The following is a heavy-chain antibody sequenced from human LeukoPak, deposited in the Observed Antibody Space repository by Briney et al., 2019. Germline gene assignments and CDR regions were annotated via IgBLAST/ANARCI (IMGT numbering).Heavy chain of an antibody. CDR3: ARGGGVGYYYYYMDV. D-gene: IGHD1-26*01. Sequence: PSETLSLTCTVSGGSIRSYYWSWIRQPPGKGLEWIGYIYYSGSTNYNPSLRSRVTISVDTSKNHFSLKLISGTAADTAVYYCARGGGVGYYYYYMDVWGKGTTVTISS. J-gene: IGHJ6*03. V-gene: IGHV4-59*01. CDR1: GGSIRSYY. CDR2: IYYSGST.